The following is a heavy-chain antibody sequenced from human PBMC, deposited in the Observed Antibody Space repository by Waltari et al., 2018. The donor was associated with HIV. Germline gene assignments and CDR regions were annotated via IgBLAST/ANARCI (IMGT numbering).Heavy chain of an antibody. V-gene: IGHV1-69*15. D-gene: IGHD1-26*01. J-gene: IGHJ5*02. CDR2: IIRVFEST. CDR1: GGTFSCNS. Sequence: QEQLVQSGAAVKKPGYSVKVSCRASGGTFSCNSISWVRQAPGQGLEWMGNIIRVFESTTYAQKFHGRLTISADESTSTVFMELSSLSFDDTAVYYCARGSSGSYRWFDPWGHGTLVTVSS. CDR3: ARGSSGSYRWFDP.